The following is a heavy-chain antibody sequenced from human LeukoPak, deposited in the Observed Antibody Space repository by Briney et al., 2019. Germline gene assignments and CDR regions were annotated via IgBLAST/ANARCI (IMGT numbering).Heavy chain of an antibody. Sequence: GRSLRLSCAASGFTFSSYAMHWVRQAPGKGLEWVAVISYDGGNKYYADSVKGRFTISRDNSKNTLYLQMNSLRAEDTAVYYCARDGATAVAGYFDYWGQGTLVTVSS. J-gene: IGHJ4*02. V-gene: IGHV3-30-3*01. D-gene: IGHD6-19*01. CDR2: ISYDGGNK. CDR1: GFTFSSYA. CDR3: ARDGATAVAGYFDY.